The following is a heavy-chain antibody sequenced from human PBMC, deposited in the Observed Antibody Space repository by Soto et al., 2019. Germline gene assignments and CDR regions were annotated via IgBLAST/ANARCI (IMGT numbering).Heavy chain of an antibody. CDR3: AGNLYDFWSGYLLTWFDP. V-gene: IGHV1-18*01. D-gene: IGHD3-3*01. CDR2: ISAYNGNT. CDR1: GYTFTSYG. Sequence: SSVKVSCKASGYTFTSYGISWVRQAPGQGLEWMGWISAYNGNTNYAQKLQGRVTMTTDTSTSTAYMELRSLRSDDTAVYYCAGNLYDFWSGYLLTWFDPWGQGTLVTVSS. J-gene: IGHJ5*02.